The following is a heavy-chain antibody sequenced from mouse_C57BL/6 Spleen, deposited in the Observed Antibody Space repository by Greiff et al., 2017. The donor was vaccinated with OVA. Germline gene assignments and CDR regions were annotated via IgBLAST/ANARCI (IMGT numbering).Heavy chain of an antibody. J-gene: IGHJ4*01. V-gene: IGHV5-16*01. CDR3: ARLFKGDYAMDY. CDR1: GFTFSDYY. CDR2: INYDGSST. Sequence: EVQLVESAGGLVQPGSSMKLSCTASGFTFSDYYMAWVRQVPEKGLEWVANINYDGSSTYYLDSLKSRFIISRDNAKNILYLQMSSLKSEDTATYYCARLFKGDYAMDYWGQGTSVTVSS.